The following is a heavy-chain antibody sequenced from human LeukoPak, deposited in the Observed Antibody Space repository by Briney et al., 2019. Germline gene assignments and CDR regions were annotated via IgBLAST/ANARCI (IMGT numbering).Heavy chain of an antibody. CDR1: GFTFSSYS. CDR2: ISSSSSYI. J-gene: IGHJ5*02. CDR3: ARDGSWGPGFNWFDP. D-gene: IGHD7-27*01. Sequence: GGSLRLSCAASGFTFSSYSMNWVRQAPGKGLEWVSSISSSSSYIYYADSVKGRFTISRDNAKNSLYLQMNSLRAEDTTVYYCARDGSWGPGFNWFDPWGQGTLVTVSS. V-gene: IGHV3-21*01.